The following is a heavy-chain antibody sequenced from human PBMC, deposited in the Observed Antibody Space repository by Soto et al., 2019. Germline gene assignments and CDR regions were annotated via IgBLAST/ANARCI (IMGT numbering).Heavy chain of an antibody. J-gene: IGHJ4*02. CDR3: AKDRDTGAVGYHFDY. CDR1: GFTFRSYG. Sequence: PGGSLRLSCGASGFTFRSYGMHWVRQAPGKGLEWVAVISSDGGNKYHADSVKGRFTISRGNSKNTLYLQMNSLRAEDTATYYCAKDRDTGAVGYHFDYWGQGTLVTVSS. CDR2: ISSDGGNK. D-gene: IGHD5-18*01. V-gene: IGHV3-30*18.